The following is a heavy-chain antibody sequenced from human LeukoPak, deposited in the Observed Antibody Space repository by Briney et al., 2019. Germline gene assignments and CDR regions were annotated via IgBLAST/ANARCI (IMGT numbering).Heavy chain of an antibody. Sequence: GESLKISCKASGYSFTTYWIGWVRQMPGKGLEWMGIIYPGDSDTRYSASFQCQVTISADKSITTACLQWSSLKASDTAMYYCARGRGYCSYGRCYDFDSWGQGTLVTVSS. J-gene: IGHJ4*02. CDR2: IYPGDSDT. V-gene: IGHV5-51*01. D-gene: IGHD2-15*01. CDR3: ARGRGYCSYGRCYDFDS. CDR1: GYSFTTYW.